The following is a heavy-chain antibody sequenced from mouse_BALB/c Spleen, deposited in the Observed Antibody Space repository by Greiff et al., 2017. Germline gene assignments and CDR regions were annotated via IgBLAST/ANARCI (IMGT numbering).Heavy chain of an antibody. J-gene: IGHJ4*01. CDR3: ARLCSGYVNYYAMDY. CDR1: GYTFTSYT. CDR2: INPSSGYT. V-gene: IGHV1-4*01. Sequence: QAQLKESGAELARPGASVKMSCKASGYTFTSYTMHWVKQRPGQGLEWIGYINPSSGYTNYNQKFKDKATLTADKSSSTAYMQLSSLTSEDSAVYYCARLCSGYVNYYAMDYWGQGTSVTVSS. D-gene: IGHD3-1*01.